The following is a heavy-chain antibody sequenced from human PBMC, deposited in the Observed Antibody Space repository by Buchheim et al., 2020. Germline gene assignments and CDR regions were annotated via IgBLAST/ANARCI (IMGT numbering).Heavy chain of an antibody. CDR3: GGSSDY. CDR1: GFNFSNYA. Sequence: QVQLVESGGGVVQPGRSLRLSCAASGFNFSNYAMHWVRQAPGKGLEWVAVIWYDGTNRYYADSVKGRFTISRENSKSSLYLQMNNLRAEDTAVYYCGGSSDYWGQGTL. CDR2: IWYDGTNR. D-gene: IGHD6-19*01. V-gene: IGHV3-33*01. J-gene: IGHJ4*02.